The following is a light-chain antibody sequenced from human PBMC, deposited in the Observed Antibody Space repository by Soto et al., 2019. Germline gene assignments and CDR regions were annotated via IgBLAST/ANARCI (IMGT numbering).Light chain of an antibody. Sequence: QSVLTQPASVSGSPGQSITISCAGTSSDVGGYNLVSWYQQHPGKAPKLMIYEDNERPSGVSNRFSGSKSGNTASLTISGLRAEDEADYYCCSYAGGSTYAFGTGTQLTVL. CDR1: SSDVGGYNL. J-gene: IGLJ1*01. CDR3: CSYAGGSTYA. CDR2: EDN. V-gene: IGLV2-23*01.